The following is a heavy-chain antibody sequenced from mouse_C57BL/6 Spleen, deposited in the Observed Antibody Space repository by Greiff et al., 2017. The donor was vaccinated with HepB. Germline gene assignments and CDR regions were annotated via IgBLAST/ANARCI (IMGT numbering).Heavy chain of an antibody. J-gene: IGHJ3*01. D-gene: IGHD4-1*01. Sequence: VQVVESGPELVKPGASVKISCKASGYAFSSSWMNWVKQRPGKGLEWIGRIYPGDGDTNYNGKFKGKATLTADKSSSTAYMQLSSLTSEDSAVYFCARANWDVFAYWGQGTLVTVSA. CDR3: ARANWDVFAY. CDR2: IYPGDGDT. CDR1: GYAFSSSW. V-gene: IGHV1-82*01.